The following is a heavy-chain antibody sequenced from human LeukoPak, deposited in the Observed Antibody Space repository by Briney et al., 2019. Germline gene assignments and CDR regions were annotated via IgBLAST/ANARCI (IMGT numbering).Heavy chain of an antibody. CDR1: GGSISSYY. V-gene: IGHV4-59*01. CDR3: ARVELAGGLNY. D-gene: IGHD1-26*01. CDR2: IYYSGST. Sequence: SETLSLTCTVSGGSISSYYWSWIRQPPGKGLEWIGYIYYSGSTNYNPSLKSRVTISVDTSKNQFSLKLSSVTAADTAVYYCARVELAGGLNYWGQGTLVTVSS. J-gene: IGHJ4*02.